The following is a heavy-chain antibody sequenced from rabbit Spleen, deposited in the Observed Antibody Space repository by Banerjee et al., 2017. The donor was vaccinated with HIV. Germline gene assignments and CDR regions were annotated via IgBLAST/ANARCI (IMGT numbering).Heavy chain of an antibody. CDR1: GFTLSSYY. J-gene: IGHJ4*01. D-gene: IGHD5-1*01. CDR3: ARDADGREDFNL. V-gene: IGHV1S7*01. Sequence: QLKESGGGLVQPGGSLKLSCKASGFTLSSYYMNWVRQAPGKGLEWIGYIDPVFGITYYANWVNGRFSISRENAQNTVFLQMTSLTAADTATYFCARDADGREDFNLWGPGTLVTVS. CDR2: IDPVFGIT.